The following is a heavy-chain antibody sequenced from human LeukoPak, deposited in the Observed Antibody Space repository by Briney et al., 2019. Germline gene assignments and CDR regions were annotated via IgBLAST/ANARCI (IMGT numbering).Heavy chain of an antibody. CDR3: ARDYYDSSDTNWFDP. Sequence: GGSLRLSCAASGFTFDDYAMHWVRQAPGKGLEWVSGISWNSGSIGYADSVKGRFTISRDNAKNSLYLQMNSLRAEDTALYYCARDYYDSSDTNWFDPWGQGTLVTVSS. CDR1: GFTFDDYA. J-gene: IGHJ5*02. CDR2: ISWNSGSI. V-gene: IGHV3-9*01. D-gene: IGHD3-22*01.